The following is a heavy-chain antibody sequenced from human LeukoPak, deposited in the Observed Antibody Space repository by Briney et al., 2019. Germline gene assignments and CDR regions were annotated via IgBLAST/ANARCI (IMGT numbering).Heavy chain of an antibody. CDR1: GYTFTSYG. CDR2: ISAYNGNT. D-gene: IGHD2-2*02. CDR3: ARVLYGPAAIRHLDGPDY. V-gene: IGHV1-18*01. J-gene: IGHJ4*02. Sequence: ASVKISCKASGYTFTSYGISWVRQAPGQGLEWTGWISAYNGNTNYAQKLQGRVTMTTDTSTSTAYMELRSLRSDDTAVYYCARVLYGPAAIRHLDGPDYWGQGTLVTVSS.